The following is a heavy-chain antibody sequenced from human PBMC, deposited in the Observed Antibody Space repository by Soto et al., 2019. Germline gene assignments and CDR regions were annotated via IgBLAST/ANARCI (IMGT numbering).Heavy chain of an antibody. CDR3: LGYSSFFVAFEV. Sequence: QVQLQQWGAGLLKPSETLSLDCGVLGGSFTDYDWTWVRQSPGRGLEWIGEVSQSGRITYNPSLTRRCPISRDTDKTKYSLRLTSVTAAATALYYCLGYSSFFVAFEVWGHGTEVTVFS. V-gene: IGHV4-34*01. CDR1: GGSFTDYD. D-gene: IGHD3-10*01. J-gene: IGHJ3*01. CDR2: VSQSGRI.